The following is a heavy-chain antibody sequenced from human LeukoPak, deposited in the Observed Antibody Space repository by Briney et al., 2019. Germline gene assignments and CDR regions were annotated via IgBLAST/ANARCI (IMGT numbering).Heavy chain of an antibody. D-gene: IGHD3-22*01. CDR3: AREGLDYYDSSGYYFY. CDR1: GLTFSSYS. V-gene: IGHV3-21*01. CDR2: ISSSSYI. J-gene: IGHJ4*02. Sequence: GGSLRLSCAASGLTFSSYSMNWVRQAPGKGLEWVSSISSSSYIYYADSVKGRFTISRDNAKNSLYLQMNSLRAEDTAVYYCAREGLDYYDSSGYYFYWGQGTLVTVSS.